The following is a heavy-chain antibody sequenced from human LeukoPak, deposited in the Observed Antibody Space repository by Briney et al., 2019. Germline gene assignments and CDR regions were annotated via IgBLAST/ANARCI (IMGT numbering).Heavy chain of an antibody. V-gene: IGHV1-18*01. CDR2: ISAYNGNT. D-gene: IGHD2-2*01. Sequence: ASVKVSCKASGHTFTSYGISWVRQAPGQGLEWMGWISAYNGNTNYAQKLQGRVTMTTDTSTSTAYMELRSLRSDDTAVYYCARGKAGYCSSTSCQHYYYGMDVWGRGTTVTVSS. J-gene: IGHJ6*02. CDR1: GHTFTSYG. CDR3: ARGKAGYCSSTSCQHYYYGMDV.